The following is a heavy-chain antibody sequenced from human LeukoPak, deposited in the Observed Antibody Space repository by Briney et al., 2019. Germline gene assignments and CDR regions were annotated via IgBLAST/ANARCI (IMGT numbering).Heavy chain of an antibody. CDR3: AKDSRGGDYDSSGENFDY. CDR1: GFTFSSSA. J-gene: IGHJ4*02. D-gene: IGHD3-22*01. V-gene: IGHV3-23*01. Sequence: GGSLGLSCAASGFTFSSSAMSWVRQVPGKGLEWVSGISASGGSTYYADSVKGRFTISRDNAKNSLYLQMNSLRAEDTALYYCAKDSRGGDYDSSGENFDYWGQGTLVTVSS. CDR2: ISASGGST.